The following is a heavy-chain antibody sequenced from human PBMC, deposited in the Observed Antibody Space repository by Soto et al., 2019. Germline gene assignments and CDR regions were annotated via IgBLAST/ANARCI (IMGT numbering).Heavy chain of an antibody. CDR1: GGSISSYY. V-gene: IGHV4-59*01. CDR3: ARDHHYDFWSGYYGRDDNWFDP. J-gene: IGHJ5*02. D-gene: IGHD3-3*01. Sequence: SETLSLTCTFSGGSISSYYWSWIRQPPGKGLEWIGYIYYSGSTNYNPSLKSRVTISVDTSKNQFSLKLSSVTAADTAVYYCARDHHYDFWSGYYGRDDNWFDPWGQGTLVTVSS. CDR2: IYYSGST.